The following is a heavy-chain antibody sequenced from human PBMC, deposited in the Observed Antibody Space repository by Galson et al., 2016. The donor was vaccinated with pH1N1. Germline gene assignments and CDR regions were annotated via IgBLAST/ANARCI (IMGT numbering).Heavy chain of an antibody. J-gene: IGHJ6*02. CDR1: GFTFSSYG. D-gene: IGHD3-22*01. CDR2: IWYDGSNK. Sequence: SLRLSCAASGFTFSSYGIHWVRQAPGKGLEWVAVIWYDGSNKYYADSVKGRFTISRDNAKNSLYLQMNSLRAEDTAVYYCARVQIYSDSHYMDVWGQGTTVTVSS. V-gene: IGHV3-33*01. CDR3: ARVQIYSDSHYMDV.